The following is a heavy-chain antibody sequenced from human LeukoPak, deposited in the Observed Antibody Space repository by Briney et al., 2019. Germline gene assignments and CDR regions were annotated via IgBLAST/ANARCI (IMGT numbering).Heavy chain of an antibody. CDR1: GFTFSSYE. D-gene: IGHD1-26*01. J-gene: IGHJ4*02. V-gene: IGHV3-48*03. Sequence: PGGSLRLSCAASGFTFSSYEMNWVRQAPGKGLEWVSYIISSGRTIYYADSVKGRFTISRDNAKNSLYLQMNSLRAEDTAVYYCASRRCAWELPPFDYWGQGTLVTVSS. CDR2: IISSGRTI. CDR3: ASRRCAWELPPFDY.